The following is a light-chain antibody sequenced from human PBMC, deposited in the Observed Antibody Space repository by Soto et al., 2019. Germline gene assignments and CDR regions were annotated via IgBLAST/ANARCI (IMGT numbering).Light chain of an antibody. CDR3: QKYSSVIT. CDR2: DAS. V-gene: IGKV1-27*01. Sequence: DIQMTQSPSSLSASVGDRVTITCRASQGISSFVAWYQQKPGKVPRLLISDASTLQSGVPSRFSGSGSGTDFTLTITSLQPEDDATYYCQKYSSVITFGQGTRLESK. CDR1: QGISSF. J-gene: IGKJ5*01.